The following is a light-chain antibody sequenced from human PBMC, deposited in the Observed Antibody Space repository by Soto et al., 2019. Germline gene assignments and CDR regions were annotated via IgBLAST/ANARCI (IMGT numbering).Light chain of an antibody. V-gene: IGLV1-40*01. Sequence: QSVLTQPPSVSAAPGQRVTFSCTGSSSNFGAGYDVHWYQQLPGTAPKLLIYGNNNRPSGVPDRFSGSKSGTSASLAITGLQPEDEADYYCQSYDSILSGVVFGEGTKLTVL. CDR2: GNN. J-gene: IGLJ2*01. CDR3: QSYDSILSGVV. CDR1: SSNFGAGYD.